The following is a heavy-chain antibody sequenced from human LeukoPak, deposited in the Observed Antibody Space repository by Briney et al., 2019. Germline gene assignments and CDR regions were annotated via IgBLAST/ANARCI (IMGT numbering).Heavy chain of an antibody. V-gene: IGHV1-2*02. Sequence: GASVKVSCKASGYTFTGHYMHWVRQAPGQGLEWMGWINPNSGGTNYAQKFQGRVTMTRDTSISTAYMELSRLRSDDTAVYYCARGPYYGSGRRGYYFDYWGQGTLVTVSS. CDR3: ARGPYYGSGRRGYYFDY. CDR1: GYTFTGHY. D-gene: IGHD3-10*01. J-gene: IGHJ4*02. CDR2: INPNSGGT.